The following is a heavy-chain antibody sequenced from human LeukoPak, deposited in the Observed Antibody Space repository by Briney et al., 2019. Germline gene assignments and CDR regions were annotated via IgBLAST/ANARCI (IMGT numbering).Heavy chain of an antibody. CDR1: GGSNSSGSYY. CDR2: IYTSGIT. V-gene: IGHV4-61*02. D-gene: IGHD2-2*01. J-gene: IGHJ3*02. CDR3: ARGEDIVVVPAAMGAFDI. Sequence: PSQTLSLXCTVSGGSNSSGSYYWSWTRQPAGKGPEWIGRIYTSGITNYNPSLKSRVTISVDTSKNQFSLKLSSVTAADTAVYYCARGEDIVVVPAAMGAFDIWGQGTMVTVSS.